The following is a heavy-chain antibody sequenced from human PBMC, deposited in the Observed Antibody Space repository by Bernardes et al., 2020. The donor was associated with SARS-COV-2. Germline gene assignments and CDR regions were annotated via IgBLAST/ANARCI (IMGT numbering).Heavy chain of an antibody. Sequence: GGSLRLSCAVSGFTFSTYAMSWVRQAPGKGLEWVSIISSSGTSTYYADSVKGRFTVSRHSSENTLYLQLNRMRTEDTAVYYCVRNSGSYFLWYFDLWGRGTPVTVSS. CDR3: VRNSGSYFLWYFDL. CDR2: ISSSGTST. J-gene: IGHJ2*01. V-gene: IGHV3-23*01. D-gene: IGHD1-26*01. CDR1: GFTFSTYA.